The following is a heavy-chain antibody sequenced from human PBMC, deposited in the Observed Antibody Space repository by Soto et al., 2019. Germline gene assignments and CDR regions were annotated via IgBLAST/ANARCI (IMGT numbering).Heavy chain of an antibody. D-gene: IGHD3-22*01. CDR3: ARRRTTYYYDSSGSRDAFDI. Sequence: QVQLVQSGAEVKKPESSVKVSCKASGGTFSSYAISWVRQAPGQGLEWMGGIIPIFGTANYAQKFQGRVTITADESTSTAYMELSSLRSEDTAVYYCARRRTTYYYDSSGSRDAFDIWGQGTMVTVSS. V-gene: IGHV1-69*01. CDR2: IIPIFGTA. CDR1: GGTFSSYA. J-gene: IGHJ3*02.